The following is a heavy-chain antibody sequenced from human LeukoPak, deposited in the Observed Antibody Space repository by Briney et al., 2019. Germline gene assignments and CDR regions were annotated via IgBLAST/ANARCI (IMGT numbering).Heavy chain of an antibody. CDR1: GGSISSYY. CDR2: IYNSRST. D-gene: IGHD5-18*01. CDR3: ARTEESGYSYGYFGYYCYMDV. V-gene: IGHV4-4*09. J-gene: IGHJ6*03. Sequence: SETLSLTCTVSGGSISSYYWSWIRQPPGKGLECIGYIYNSRSTNYHPSLKSRVTISVDTSKNQFSLKLSSVTAADTAGYYCARTEESGYSYGYFGYYCYMDVWGKGTTVTVSS.